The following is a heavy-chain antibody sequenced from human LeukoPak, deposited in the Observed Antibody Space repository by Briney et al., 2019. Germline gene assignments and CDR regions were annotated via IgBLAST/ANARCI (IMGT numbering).Heavy chain of an antibody. CDR3: ARLPTI. Sequence: PSETLSLTCTVSGGSISSYDWSWIRQPRGKGLEWIGNINYSGSTNNNSSLKSRVTISVDTSKSQFSLKLTSVTAADTAVYYCARLPTIWGQGTMVTVSS. CDR2: INYSGST. J-gene: IGHJ3*02. CDR1: GGSISSYD. V-gene: IGHV4-59*01.